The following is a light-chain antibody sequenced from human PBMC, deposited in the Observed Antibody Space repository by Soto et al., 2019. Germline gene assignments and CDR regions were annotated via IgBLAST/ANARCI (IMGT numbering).Light chain of an antibody. CDR3: QQYNKWPST. J-gene: IGKJ1*01. Sequence: ELGMTQSPASLSVSPGERATLSCRASQSVTTNLAWYQQKPGQAPRLLIYGTSNRAAGVPARYSGSRSGTDFTLTISSLQSEDFAVYYCQQYNKWPSTFGQGTKVDIK. V-gene: IGKV3-15*01. CDR2: GTS. CDR1: QSVTTN.